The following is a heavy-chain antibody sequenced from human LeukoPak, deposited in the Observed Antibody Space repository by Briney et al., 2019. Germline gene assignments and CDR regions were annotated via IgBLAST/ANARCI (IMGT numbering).Heavy chain of an antibody. CDR2: ISGGGGST. J-gene: IGHJ4*02. CDR3: AKKGNILTGYTYFDY. Sequence: GRSLRLSCAASGFTFSSYAMSWVRQAPGKGLEWVSAISGGGGSTYYADSVKGRFTISRDNSKNTLYLQMNSLRAEDTAVYYCAKKGNILTGYTYFDYWGQGTLVTVSS. V-gene: IGHV3-23*01. CDR1: GFTFSSYA. D-gene: IGHD3-9*01.